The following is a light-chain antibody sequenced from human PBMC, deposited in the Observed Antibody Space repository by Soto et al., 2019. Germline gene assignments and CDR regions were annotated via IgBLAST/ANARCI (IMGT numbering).Light chain of an antibody. Sequence: DIQMTQSPSSLSASVGDRVTITCRASQGISNYVAWYQQIPGKVPKLLIYAASTLQSGVPSRFSGSGSGTDFTLTISSLQPEDVSTYYCQKYNSAPWTFGQGTNVEIK. CDR1: QGISNY. J-gene: IGKJ1*01. CDR3: QKYNSAPWT. V-gene: IGKV1-27*01. CDR2: AAS.